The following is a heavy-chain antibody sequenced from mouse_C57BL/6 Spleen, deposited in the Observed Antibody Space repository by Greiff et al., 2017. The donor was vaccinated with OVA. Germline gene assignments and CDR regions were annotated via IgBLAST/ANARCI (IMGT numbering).Heavy chain of an antibody. J-gene: IGHJ1*03. CDR2: INPNIGGT. V-gene: IGHV1-26*01. CDR1: GYTFTDYY. CDR3: ARSGYYGSSPWYFDV. D-gene: IGHD1-1*01. Sequence: EVQLQQSGPELVKPGASVKISCKASGYTFTDYYMNWVKQSHGKSLEWIGDINPNIGGTSYNQKFKGKATLTVDKSSSTAYMELRSLTSEDSAVYYCARSGYYGSSPWYFDVWGTGTTVTVSS.